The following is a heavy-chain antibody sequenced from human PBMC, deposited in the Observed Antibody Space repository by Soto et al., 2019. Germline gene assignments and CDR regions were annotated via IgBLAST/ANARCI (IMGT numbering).Heavy chain of an antibody. Sequence: PGGSLRLSCAASGFSFSNYGMHWVRQAPGKGLEWVAIIWYDGSNKYYADSVKGRFTISRDNSKNTLYLQMNSLRAEDTAVYYCARDHGISTSGWYSGYWGQGTLVTVSS. CDR2: IWYDGSNK. J-gene: IGHJ4*02. CDR3: ARDHGISTSGWYSGY. CDR1: GFSFSNYG. V-gene: IGHV3-33*01. D-gene: IGHD6-19*01.